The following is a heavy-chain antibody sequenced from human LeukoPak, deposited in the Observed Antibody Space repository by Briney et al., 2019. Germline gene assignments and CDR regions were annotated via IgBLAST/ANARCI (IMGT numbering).Heavy chain of an antibody. V-gene: IGHV1-69*04. J-gene: IGHJ4*02. CDR1: GGTFSSYA. CDR3: ARGVGEYSSSDGY. CDR2: IIPILGIA. D-gene: IGHD6-6*01. Sequence: SVKVSCKASGGTFSSYAISWVRQAPGQGLEWMGRIIPILGIANYAQKFQGRVTITADKSTSTAYMELSSLRSEDTAVYYCARGVGEYSSSDGYWGQGTLVTVSS.